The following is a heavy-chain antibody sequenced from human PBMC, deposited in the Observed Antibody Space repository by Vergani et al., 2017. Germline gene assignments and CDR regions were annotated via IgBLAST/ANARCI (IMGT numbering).Heavy chain of an antibody. D-gene: IGHD6-6*01. Sequence: QVQLVQSGAEVKKPGSSVKVSCKASGGTFSSYTINWVRQAPGQGLEWMGGIIPIFGPSNYAQKFQGRVTSTADESTSTAYMELSSLRSEDTAVYYCADIGIAARRQRDYWGQGTLVTVSS. CDR1: GGTFSSYT. J-gene: IGHJ4*02. V-gene: IGHV1-69*01. CDR3: ADIGIAARRQRDY. CDR2: IIPIFGPS.